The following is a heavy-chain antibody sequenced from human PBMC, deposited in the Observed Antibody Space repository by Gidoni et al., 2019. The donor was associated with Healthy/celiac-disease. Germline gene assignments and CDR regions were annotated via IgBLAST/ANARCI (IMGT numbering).Heavy chain of an antibody. CDR1: GGSISSSSYY. CDR3: ARCVPSWGAARPDPWGMDV. J-gene: IGHJ6*02. D-gene: IGHD6-6*01. V-gene: IGHV4-39*01. Sequence: QLQLQESGPGLVKPSETLSLTCTVSGGSISSSSYYWGWSRQPPGKGLEWIGSIYYSWSTNSNPSLKSRVTISVDTSKNQFSLKLSSVTAADTAVYYCARCVPSWGAARPDPWGMDVWGQGTTVTVSS. CDR2: IYYSWST.